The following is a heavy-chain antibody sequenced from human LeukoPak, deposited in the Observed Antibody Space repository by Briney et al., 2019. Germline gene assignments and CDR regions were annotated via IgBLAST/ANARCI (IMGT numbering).Heavy chain of an antibody. CDR1: GFTFSSYF. CDR2: MKPDGSEI. Sequence: GGSLRLSCAASGFTFSSYFMGWVRQAPGKGLEWVANMKPDGSEIYYVDSVKGRFTISRDNAKNTLYLQMNSLRAEDTAVYYCARDPVGATGFDYWGQGTLVTVSS. D-gene: IGHD1-26*01. CDR3: ARDPVGATGFDY. J-gene: IGHJ4*02. V-gene: IGHV3-7*01.